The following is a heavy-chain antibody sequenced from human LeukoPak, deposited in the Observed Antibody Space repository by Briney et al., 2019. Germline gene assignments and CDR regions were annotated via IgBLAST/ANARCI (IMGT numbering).Heavy chain of an antibody. D-gene: IGHD3-22*01. V-gene: IGHV5-51*01. CDR2: IYPGDSDT. CDR3: ARTNNDGSSYVDGFDI. Sequence: GESLKISCKGSGYSFTTYWIAWVRQMPGKGLEWMGIIYPGDSDTRYSPSFQGQVTISADKSISTAYLQWSSLKASDTAMYYCARTNNDGSSYVDGFDIWGQGTMVTVSS. CDR1: GYSFTTYW. J-gene: IGHJ3*02.